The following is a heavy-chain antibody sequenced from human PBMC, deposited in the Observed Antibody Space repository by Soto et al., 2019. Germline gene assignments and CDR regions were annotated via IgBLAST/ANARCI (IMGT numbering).Heavy chain of an antibody. Sequence: GPLRLSCSASGFIFDNFGMSWVRQAPGKGLEWISSISGSGFKKYYADSVKVRFTIARDNSKSTVYLELNNLSAEDTAVYHCAKNQGVELVPLATVDWFDPWGQGSVVTVYS. CDR3: AKNQGVELVPLATVDWFDP. CDR2: ISGSGFKK. J-gene: IGHJ5*02. D-gene: IGHD1-26*01. V-gene: IGHV3-23*01. CDR1: GFIFDNFG.